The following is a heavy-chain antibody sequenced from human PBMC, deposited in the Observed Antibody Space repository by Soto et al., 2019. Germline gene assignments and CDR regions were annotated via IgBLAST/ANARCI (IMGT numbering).Heavy chain of an antibody. CDR3: ATNTYYYDSSGYHPSYGMDV. V-gene: IGHV4-61*01. Sequence: ASETLSLTCTVSGGSVSSGSYYWSWIRQPPGKGLEWIGYIYYSGSTNYNPSLKSRVTISVDTSKNQFSLKLSSVTAADTAVYYCATNTYYYDSSGYHPSYGMDVWGQGTTVTV. CDR1: GGSVSSGSYY. CDR2: IYYSGST. J-gene: IGHJ6*02. D-gene: IGHD3-22*01.